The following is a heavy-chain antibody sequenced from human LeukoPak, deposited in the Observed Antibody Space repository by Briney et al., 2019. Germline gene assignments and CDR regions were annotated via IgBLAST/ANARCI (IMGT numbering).Heavy chain of an antibody. Sequence: GESLKISCKGSGYSFTSYWIGWVRQMPGKGLEWMGIIYPGDSDTRYSPSFQGQVTISADKSISTAYLQWSSLKASDTAMYYCARHSYSYCGGDCYNDQTLDYWGQGTLVTVSS. J-gene: IGHJ4*02. CDR2: IYPGDSDT. CDR3: ARHSYSYCGGDCYNDQTLDY. CDR1: GYSFTSYW. D-gene: IGHD2-21*02. V-gene: IGHV5-51*01.